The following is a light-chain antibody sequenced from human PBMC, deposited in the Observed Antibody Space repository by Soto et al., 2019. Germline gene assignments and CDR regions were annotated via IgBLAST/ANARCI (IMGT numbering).Light chain of an antibody. CDR3: QQSDTIPRT. V-gene: IGKV1-39*01. J-gene: IGKJ1*01. CDR1: QSISSY. Sequence: DIQMTQSTSSLSASVGDRVAITGRASQSISSYLNWYQQKPGKAPKLLIYAASSLQSVVPSRFSGSGSGTDFTLTISSLQPEDFATYYCQQSDTIPRTFGQGTKVDIK. CDR2: AAS.